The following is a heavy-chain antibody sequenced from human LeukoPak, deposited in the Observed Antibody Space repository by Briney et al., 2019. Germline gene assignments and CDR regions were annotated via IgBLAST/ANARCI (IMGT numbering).Heavy chain of an antibody. CDR2: IYYSGST. V-gene: IGHV4-59*01. CDR1: GGSISSYY. J-gene: IGHJ4*02. Sequence: SETLSLTCTVSGGSISSYYWSWIRQPPGKGLEWIGHIYYSGSTNYNPSLKSRVTISVDTSKNQFSLKLSSVTAADTPVYYCARADSSGYYVGYWGQGTLVTVSS. D-gene: IGHD3-22*01. CDR3: ARADSSGYYVGY.